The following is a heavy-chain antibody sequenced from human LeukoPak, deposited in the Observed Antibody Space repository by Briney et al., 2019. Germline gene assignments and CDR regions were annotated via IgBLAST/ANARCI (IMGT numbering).Heavy chain of an antibody. Sequence: GGSLRLSCAASGFTFSSYAMSWVRQAPGKGLEWVSAISGSGGSTYYADSVKGRFTISRDNSKNTLYLKMNSLRAEDTAVYYCAKDQRDGYSSRSFFDYWGQGTLVTVSS. V-gene: IGHV3-23*01. J-gene: IGHJ4*02. CDR1: GFTFSSYA. CDR2: ISGSGGST. D-gene: IGHD6-13*01. CDR3: AKDQRDGYSSRSFFDY.